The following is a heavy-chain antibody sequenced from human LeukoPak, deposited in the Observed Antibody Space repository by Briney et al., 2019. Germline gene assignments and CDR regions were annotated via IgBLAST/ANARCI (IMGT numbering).Heavy chain of an antibody. V-gene: IGHV1-18*01. D-gene: IGHD3-3*01. CDR3: AREFRTYYDFWSGYHIFDF. Sequence: ASVKVSCKASGYTFTTYAISWARQAPGQGLEWMGWISAYNGNTNYAQKLQGRVTMTTDTSTSTAYMELRSLRSDDTAVYYCAREFRTYYDFWSGYHIFDFWGQGTLVTVSS. J-gene: IGHJ4*02. CDR2: ISAYNGNT. CDR1: GYTFTTYA.